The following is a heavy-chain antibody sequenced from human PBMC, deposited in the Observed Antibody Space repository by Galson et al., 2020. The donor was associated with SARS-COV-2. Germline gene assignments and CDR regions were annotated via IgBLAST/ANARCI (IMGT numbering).Heavy chain of an antibody. V-gene: IGHV3-33*06. Sequence: GGSLRLSCETFGFTFSNYGMHWVRQAPGKGLEWVAVIWFDENYKYYADSVRGRFTISRDNSKNTLYLQMDSLRAEDTAIYYCAKDGDSWGQGTLVTVSS. CDR2: IWFDENYK. CDR3: AKDGDS. J-gene: IGHJ4*02. CDR1: GFTFSNYG.